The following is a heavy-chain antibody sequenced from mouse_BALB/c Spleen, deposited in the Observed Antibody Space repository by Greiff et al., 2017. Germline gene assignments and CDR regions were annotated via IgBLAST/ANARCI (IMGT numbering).Heavy chain of an antibody. CDR1: GYSITSDYA. CDR2: ISYSGST. V-gene: IGHV3-2*02. J-gene: IGHJ1*01. Sequence: EVKLQESGPGLVKPSQSLSLTCTVTGYSITSDYAWYWIRQFPGNKLEWKGYISYSGSTSYNPSLKSRISITRDTSKNQFFLQLNSVTTEDTATYYCAGLGTTVVESLYWYFDVWGAGTTVTVSS. CDR3: AGLGTTVVESLYWYFDV. D-gene: IGHD1-1*01.